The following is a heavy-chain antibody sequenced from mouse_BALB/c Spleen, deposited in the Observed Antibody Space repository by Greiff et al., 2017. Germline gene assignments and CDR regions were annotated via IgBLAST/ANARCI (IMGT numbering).Heavy chain of an antibody. J-gene: IGHJ2*01. Sequence: EVQGVESGGGLVQPGGSRKLSCAASGFTFSSFGMHWVRQAPEKGLEWVAYISSGSSTIYYADTVKGRFTISRDNPKNTLFLQMTSLRSEDTAMYYCARSTPLDYWGQGTTLTVSS. V-gene: IGHV5-17*02. CDR1: GFTFSSFG. CDR2: ISSGSSTI. CDR3: ARSTPLDY. D-gene: IGHD1-2*01.